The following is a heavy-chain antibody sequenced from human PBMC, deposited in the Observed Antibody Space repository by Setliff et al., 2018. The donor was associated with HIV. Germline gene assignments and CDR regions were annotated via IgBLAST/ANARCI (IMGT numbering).Heavy chain of an antibody. CDR3: ARVPGYSTGWSVINDAFDI. CDR1: GGSISGSYY. D-gene: IGHD6-19*01. CDR2: VSYNGNP. V-gene: IGHV4-39*01. J-gene: IGHJ3*02. Sequence: PSETLSLTCAVSGGSISGSYYWGWIRQTPGKGLEWIGRVSYNGNPYYNTSLKSRLTMSVNTSNNQISLKLTSVTAADTAMYFCARVPGYSTGWSVINDAFDIWGPGTMVTVSS.